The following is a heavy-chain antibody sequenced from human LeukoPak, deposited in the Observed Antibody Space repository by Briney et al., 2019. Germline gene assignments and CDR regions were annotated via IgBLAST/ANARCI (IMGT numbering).Heavy chain of an antibody. D-gene: IGHD4-17*01. J-gene: IGHJ4*02. V-gene: IGHV3-23*01. CDR3: AKDQTDYGDYWYYFDY. Sequence: PGGSLRLSCAASGFTFSSYAMSWVRQAPGKGLEWVSAISGSGGSTYYADSVKGWFTISRDNSKNTLYLQMNSLRAEDTAVYYCAKDQTDYGDYWYYFDYWGQGTLVTVSS. CDR2: ISGSGGST. CDR1: GFTFSSYA.